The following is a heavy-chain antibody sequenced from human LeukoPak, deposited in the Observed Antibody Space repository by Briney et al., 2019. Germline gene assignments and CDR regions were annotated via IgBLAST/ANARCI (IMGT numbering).Heavy chain of an antibody. CDR1: GFTFNNYE. Sequence: GGSLRLSCAASGFTFNNYEMIWVRQAPGKGLEWVSYISGSANTIDYADSVKGRFTISRDNAKNSLYLQMNSLRAEDTAVYYCARVPYYYDSSGYYKEWGQGTLVTVSS. V-gene: IGHV3-48*03. CDR3: ARVPYYYDSSGYYKE. D-gene: IGHD3-22*01. J-gene: IGHJ4*02. CDR2: ISGSANTI.